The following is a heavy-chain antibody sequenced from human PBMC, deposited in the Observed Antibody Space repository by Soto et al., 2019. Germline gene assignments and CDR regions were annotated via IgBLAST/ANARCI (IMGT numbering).Heavy chain of an antibody. CDR2: IYYSGST. D-gene: IGHD4-17*01. V-gene: IGHV4-39*01. Sequence: QLQLQESGPGLVKPSETLSLTCTVSGGSISSSSYYWGWIRQPPGKGLEWIGSIYYSGSTYYNPSLKSRVPISVDTSKNQFSLKLSSVTAADTAVYYCARPVLPYGDYVNHYYYGMDVCGQGNTVTVSS. CDR3: ARPVLPYGDYVNHYYYGMDV. CDR1: GGSISSSSYY. J-gene: IGHJ6*02.